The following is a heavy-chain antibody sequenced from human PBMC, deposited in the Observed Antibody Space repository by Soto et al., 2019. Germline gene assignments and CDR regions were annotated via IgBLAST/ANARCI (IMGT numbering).Heavy chain of an antibody. CDR3: ARIIAVAGKYYYGMDV. CDR1: GGTFSSYA. D-gene: IGHD6-19*01. V-gene: IGHV1-69*01. Sequence: QVQLVQSGAEVKKPGSSVKVSCKASGGTFSSYAISWVRQAPGQGLEWMGGIIPIFGKANYAQKFQGRDTITADESTSTAYMELSSLRSDDTAVYYCARIIAVAGKYYYGMDVWGQGTTVTVSS. CDR2: IIPIFGKA. J-gene: IGHJ6*02.